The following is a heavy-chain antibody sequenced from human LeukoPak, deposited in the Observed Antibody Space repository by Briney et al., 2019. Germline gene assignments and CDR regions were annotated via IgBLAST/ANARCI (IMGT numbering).Heavy chain of an antibody. CDR1: GLPFSHYD. Sequence: GSLRLSCAVSGLPFSHYDMNWVRQAPGKGLEWIGEINHSGSTNYNPSLKSRVTISVDTSKNQFSLKLSSVTAADTAVYYCARVGGNYYGSGSHAPFDYWGQGTLVTVSS. CDR2: INHSGST. J-gene: IGHJ4*02. D-gene: IGHD3-10*01. V-gene: IGHV4-34*01. CDR3: ARVGGNYYGSGSHAPFDY.